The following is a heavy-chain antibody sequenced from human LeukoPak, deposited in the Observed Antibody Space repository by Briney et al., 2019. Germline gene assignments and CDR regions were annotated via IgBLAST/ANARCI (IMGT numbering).Heavy chain of an antibody. J-gene: IGHJ3*02. CDR3: AKDTYYYGSGSPYAFDI. CDR2: ISGSGGST. V-gene: IGHV3-23*01. Sequence: GGSLRLSCAASGFTFSSYAMSWVRQAPGKGLEWVSAISGSGGSTYYADSVKGRFTISRDNSKNTLYLQMNSLRAEDTAVYYCAKDTYYYGSGSPYAFDIWGQGTMLTVSS. CDR1: GFTFSSYA. D-gene: IGHD3-10*01.